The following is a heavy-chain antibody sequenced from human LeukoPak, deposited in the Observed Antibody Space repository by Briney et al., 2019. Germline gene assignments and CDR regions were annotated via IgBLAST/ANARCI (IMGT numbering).Heavy chain of an antibody. D-gene: IGHD1-7*01. CDR1: GFTFSSYA. CDR2: ISGSGGST. Sequence: HAGGSLRLSCAASGFTFSSYAMSWVRQAPGKGLEWVSAISGSGGSTYYADSVKGRFTISRDNSKNTLYLQMNSLRAEDTAVYYCAKDRYNWNYRGRYNDYWGQGTLVTVSS. V-gene: IGHV3-23*01. CDR3: AKDRYNWNYRGRYNDY. J-gene: IGHJ4*02.